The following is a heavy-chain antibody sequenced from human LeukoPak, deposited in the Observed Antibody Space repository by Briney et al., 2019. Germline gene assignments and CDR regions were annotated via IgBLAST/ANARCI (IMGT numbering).Heavy chain of an antibody. Sequence: PGGSLRLSCAASGFTFSSYAMHWVRQAPGKGLEWVAVISYDGSNKYYADSVKGRFTISRDNSKNTLYLQMNSLRAEDTAVYYCARDIGGVTSIAAAGSGLDPWGQGTLVTVSS. J-gene: IGHJ5*02. CDR1: GFTFSSYA. CDR2: ISYDGSNK. V-gene: IGHV3-30-3*01. D-gene: IGHD6-13*01. CDR3: ARDIGGVTSIAAAGSGLDP.